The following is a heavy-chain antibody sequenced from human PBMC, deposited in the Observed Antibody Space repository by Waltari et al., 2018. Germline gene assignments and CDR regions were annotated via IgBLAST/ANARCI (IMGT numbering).Heavy chain of an antibody. V-gene: IGHV4-34*01. J-gene: IGHJ6*04. CDR3: ASLIVVVPAASSPIFRPMDV. Sequence: QVQLQQWGAGLLKPSETLSLTCDVYGGSFSGYYWNWIRQPPAKGIEWIEENNHSGSTNYNPSLKSLVTISVDTSKNQFSLKLSSVTAADTAVYYCASLIVVVPAASSPIFRPMDVWGKGTTVTVSS. CDR2: NNHSGST. CDR1: GGSFSGYY. D-gene: IGHD2-2*01.